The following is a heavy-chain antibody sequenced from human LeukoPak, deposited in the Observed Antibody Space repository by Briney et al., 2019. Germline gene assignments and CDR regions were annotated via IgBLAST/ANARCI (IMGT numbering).Heavy chain of an antibody. CDR1: GYTFTGYY. CDR3: ARDFFGQWVVQNLNWFDP. D-gene: IGHD6-19*01. CDR2: INPNSGGT. V-gene: IGHV1-2*07. J-gene: IGHJ5*02. Sequence: ASVNVSCKASGYTFTGYYMHWVRQAPGHGLEWMGWINPNSGGTNYAHKFQGRVTMTRDTSISTAYMELSRLRSDDTAVYYCARDFFGQWVVQNLNWFDPWGQGTLVTVSS.